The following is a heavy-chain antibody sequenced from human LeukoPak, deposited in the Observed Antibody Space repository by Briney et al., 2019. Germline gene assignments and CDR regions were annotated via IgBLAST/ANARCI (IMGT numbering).Heavy chain of an antibody. CDR1: GGSISSYY. CDR2: IYYSGST. J-gene: IGHJ5*02. D-gene: IGHD3-10*01. CDR3: ARDVEYYYGSGAADWFDP. Sequence: SETLSLTCTVSGGSISSYYWSWIRQPPGKGLEWIGYIYYSGSTNYNPSLKSRVTISVDTSKNQFSLQLSSVPAADTAVYYCARDVEYYYGSGAADWFDPWGQGTLVTVSS. V-gene: IGHV4-59*01.